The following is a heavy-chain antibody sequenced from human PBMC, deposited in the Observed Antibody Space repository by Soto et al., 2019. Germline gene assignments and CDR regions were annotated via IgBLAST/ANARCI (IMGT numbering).Heavy chain of an antibody. Sequence: EVQLVESGGGLVQPGGSLRLSCAASGFTFSSYSMNWVRQAPGKGLEWVSYISSSSRTIYYADSVKGRFTISRDNAKNSMYLQMSSLRAEDAAVDYCAPHSGYYDYWGQGTLVTVSS. J-gene: IGHJ4*02. D-gene: IGHD3-22*01. CDR2: ISSSSRTI. CDR1: GFTFSSYS. V-gene: IGHV3-48*01. CDR3: APHSGYYDY.